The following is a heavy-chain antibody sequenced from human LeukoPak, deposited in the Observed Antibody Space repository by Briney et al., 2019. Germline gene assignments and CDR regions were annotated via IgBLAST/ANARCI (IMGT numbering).Heavy chain of an antibody. Sequence: GGSLRLSCAASGFTLTIYAMSWVRQSPGKGLEWVSSISDSGDGTYYADSVKGRFTISRDNSRNTLYLQVNSLRAEDTAVYYCARSGSVPPDYWGQGTLVTVSS. J-gene: IGHJ4*02. CDR2: ISDSGDGT. CDR3: ARSGSVPPDY. CDR1: GFTLTIYA. D-gene: IGHD2-2*01. V-gene: IGHV3-23*01.